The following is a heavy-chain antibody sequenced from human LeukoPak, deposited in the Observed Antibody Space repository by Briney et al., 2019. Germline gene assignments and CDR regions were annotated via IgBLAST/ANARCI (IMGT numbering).Heavy chain of an antibody. CDR3: SRGGGGVRYFDWLLSYFDY. Sequence: SETLSLTCTVSSGSVSTSSYYWAWIRQPPGKGLEWVGNIYSGGYTYYSPSLESRVTISVDTSKNQFSLKLSSVTAADTAVYYCSRGGGGVRYFDWLLSYFDYWGQGTLVTVSS. CDR2: IYSGGYT. CDR1: SGSVSTSSYY. D-gene: IGHD3-9*01. J-gene: IGHJ4*02. V-gene: IGHV4-39*07.